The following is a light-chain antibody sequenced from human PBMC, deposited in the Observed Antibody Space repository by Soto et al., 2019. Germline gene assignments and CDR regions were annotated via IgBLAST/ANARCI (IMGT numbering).Light chain of an antibody. CDR3: SSYTRSSTVV. J-gene: IGLJ2*01. Sequence: QSVLTQPASVSGSPGQSISISCTGTSSDIGYYNYVSWYQQHPGKAPKLMIYDVTDRPSGISSRFSGSKSGNTASLTISGLQTEDEADYYCSSYTRSSTVVFGGGTKVTV. CDR2: DVT. CDR1: SSDIGYYNY. V-gene: IGLV2-14*01.